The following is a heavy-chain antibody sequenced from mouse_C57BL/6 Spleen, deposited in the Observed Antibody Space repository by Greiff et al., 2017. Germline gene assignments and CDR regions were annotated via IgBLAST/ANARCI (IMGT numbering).Heavy chain of an antibody. CDR2: ISYDGSN. CDR3: ARGRYGYDGY. CDR1: GYSITSGYY. V-gene: IGHV3-6*01. J-gene: IGHJ2*01. D-gene: IGHD2-2*01. Sequence: EVQLQESGPGLVKPSQSLSLTCSVTGYSITSGYYWNWIRQFPGNKLEWMGYISYDGSNNYNPSLKNRISITRDTSKNQCFLKLNSVTTEDTATYYCARGRYGYDGYWGQGTTLTVSS.